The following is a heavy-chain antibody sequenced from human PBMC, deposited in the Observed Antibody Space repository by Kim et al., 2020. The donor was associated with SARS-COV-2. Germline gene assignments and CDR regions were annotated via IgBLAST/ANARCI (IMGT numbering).Heavy chain of an antibody. CDR2: INHSGST. CDR1: GGSFSGYY. CDR3: ASIAAAGPPN. D-gene: IGHD6-13*01. Sequence: SETLSLTCAVYGGSFSGYYWSWIRQPPGKGLEWIGEINHSGSTNYNPSLKSRVTISVDTSKNQFSLKLSSVTAADTAVYYCASIAAAGPPNWGQGTLVTV. J-gene: IGHJ4*02. V-gene: IGHV4-34*01.